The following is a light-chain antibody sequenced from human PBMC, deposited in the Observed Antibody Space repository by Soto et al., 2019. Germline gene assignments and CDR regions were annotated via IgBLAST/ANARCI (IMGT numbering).Light chain of an antibody. CDR1: QSVSSN. J-gene: IGKJ5*01. V-gene: IGKV3-15*01. Sequence: EIVMTQSPATLSVSPGERATLSCRASQSVSSNLAWYQQKPGQAHRLLIYGASTSATGIPARFSVSGSVTEFTLTISSLQSEDFAVYYCQQYNNWLITFGQGTRLEIK. CDR3: QQYNNWLIT. CDR2: GAS.